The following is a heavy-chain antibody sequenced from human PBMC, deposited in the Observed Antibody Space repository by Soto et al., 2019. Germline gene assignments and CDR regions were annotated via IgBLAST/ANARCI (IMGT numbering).Heavy chain of an antibody. Sequence: PGGSLRLSCAASGFTFSDYYMSWIRQAPGKGLEWVSYISSSGGSTWYADSVKGRFTISRDNSENTLYLQMSSLRAEDTAVYYCAKGSASARPYYFDCWGQGTLVTVSS. CDR1: GFTFSDYY. J-gene: IGHJ4*02. CDR2: ISSSGGST. D-gene: IGHD6-6*01. CDR3: AKGSASARPYYFDC. V-gene: IGHV3-11*01.